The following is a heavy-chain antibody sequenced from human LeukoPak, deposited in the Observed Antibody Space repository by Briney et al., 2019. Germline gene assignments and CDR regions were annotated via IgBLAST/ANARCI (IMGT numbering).Heavy chain of an antibody. CDR1: GGSFSGYY. D-gene: IGHD3-9*01. J-gene: IGHJ4*02. CDR3: AILTTLKLVDY. CDR2: INHSGST. V-gene: IGHV4-34*01. Sequence: SETLSLTCAVYGGSFSGYYWSWIRQPPGKGLEWIGEINHSGSTNYNPSLKSRVTISVDTSKNQFSLKLSSVTAADTAVYYCAILTTLKLVDYWGQGTLVTVSS.